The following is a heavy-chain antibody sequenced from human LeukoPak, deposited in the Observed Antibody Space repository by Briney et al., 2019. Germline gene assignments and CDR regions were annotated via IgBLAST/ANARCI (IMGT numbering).Heavy chain of an antibody. V-gene: IGHV1-18*01. D-gene: IGHD2-15*01. CDR1: GYTFTSYG. J-gene: IGHJ6*02. CDR3: ARDILGRSNGGSNYFGMEV. Sequence: ASVKVSCKASGYTFTSYGFTWVRQAPGQGLEWMGWISAYNGNTNYAQKFQGRVTITTDESTSTAYMELSSLRSEDTAVYYCARDILGRSNGGSNYFGMEVWGQGTTVTVSS. CDR2: ISAYNGNT.